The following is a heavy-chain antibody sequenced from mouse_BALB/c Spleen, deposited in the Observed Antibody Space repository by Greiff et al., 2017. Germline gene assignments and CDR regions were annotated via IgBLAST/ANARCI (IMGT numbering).Heavy chain of an antibody. D-gene: IGHD2-9*01. CDR1: GFSLTSYG. CDR3: ARPYYGYDVHWFAY. J-gene: IGHJ3*01. Sequence: QVHVKQSGPGLVAPSQSLSITCTVSGFSLTSYGVHWVRQPPGKGLEWLGVIWAGGSTNYNSALMSRLSISKDNSKSQVFLKMNSLQTDDTAMYYCARPYYGYDVHWFAYWGQGTLVTVSA. V-gene: IGHV2-9*02. CDR2: IWAGGST.